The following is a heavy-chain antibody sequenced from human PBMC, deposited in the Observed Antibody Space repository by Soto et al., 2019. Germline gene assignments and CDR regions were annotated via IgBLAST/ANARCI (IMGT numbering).Heavy chain of an antibody. V-gene: IGHV4-31*03. CDR1: GGSISSGGYY. Sequence: PSETLSLTCTVSGGSISSGGYYWSWIRQHPGKGLEWIGYIYYSGSTYYNPSLKSRVTISVDTSKNQFSLKLSSVTAADTAVYYCARGTFPQLYGGIDYWGQGTLVTVSS. CDR3: ARGTFPQLYGGIDY. J-gene: IGHJ4*02. CDR2: IYYSGST. D-gene: IGHD2-15*01.